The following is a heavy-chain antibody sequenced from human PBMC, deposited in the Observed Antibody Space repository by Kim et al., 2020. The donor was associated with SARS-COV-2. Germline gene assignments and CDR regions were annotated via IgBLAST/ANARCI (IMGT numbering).Heavy chain of an antibody. CDR3: ARHPSFKGRGVSSYNWFDP. J-gene: IGHJ5*02. V-gene: IGHV5-51*01. Sequence: GESLKISCKGSGYSFTSYWIGWVRQMPGKGLEWMGIIYPGDSDTRYSPSFQGQVTISVDKSISTAYLQWSSLKASDTAMYYCARHPSFKGRGVSSYNWFDPWGQGTLVTVSS. CDR1: GYSFTSYW. D-gene: IGHD3-10*01. CDR2: IYPGDSDT.